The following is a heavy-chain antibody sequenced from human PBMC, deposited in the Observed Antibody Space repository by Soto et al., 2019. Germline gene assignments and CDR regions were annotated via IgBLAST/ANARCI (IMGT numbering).Heavy chain of an antibody. D-gene: IGHD6-13*01. CDR1: GFSLSTSGMR. CDR2: IDWDDDK. J-gene: IGHJ5*02. V-gene: IGHV2-70*04. Sequence: SGHTLVNPTQTLTLTCTFFGFSLSTSGMRVSWIRQPPGKALEWLARIDWDDDKLYSTSLKTRLTISKDTSKNQVVLTMTNMDPVDTATYYCARSIVAAGNRWFDPWGQGTLVTVSS. CDR3: ARSIVAAGNRWFDP.